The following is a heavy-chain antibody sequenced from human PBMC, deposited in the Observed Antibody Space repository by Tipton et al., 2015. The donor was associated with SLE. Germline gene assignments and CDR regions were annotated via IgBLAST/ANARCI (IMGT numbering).Heavy chain of an antibody. CDR3: AKDSSGSYSAFDI. V-gene: IGHV3-23*01. D-gene: IGHD1-26*01. CDR1: GFTFSTYI. J-gene: IGHJ3*02. CDR2: ISGSGGRT. Sequence: SLRLSCAASGFTFSTYIMNWVRQPLGKGLEWVSAISGSGGRTYYADSVKGRFTISRDNSKNTLYLQMNSLRAEDTAVYYCAKDSSGSYSAFDIWGQGTMVTVSS.